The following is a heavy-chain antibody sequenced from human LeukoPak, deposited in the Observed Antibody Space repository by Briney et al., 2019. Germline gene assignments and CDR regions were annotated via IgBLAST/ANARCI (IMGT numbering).Heavy chain of an antibody. CDR2: IQPDGNDK. Sequence: GGSLRLSCAASGFRFNNHGMHWVRQAPGKGLEWVALIQPDGNDKFYADSVKGRFSVSRDNSKNTLYLQMNSLRAEDTAVYYCAKDYGQQWLVRFDYWGQGTLVTVSS. J-gene: IGHJ4*02. V-gene: IGHV3-30*02. CDR3: AKDYGQQWLVRFDY. D-gene: IGHD6-19*01. CDR1: GFRFNNHG.